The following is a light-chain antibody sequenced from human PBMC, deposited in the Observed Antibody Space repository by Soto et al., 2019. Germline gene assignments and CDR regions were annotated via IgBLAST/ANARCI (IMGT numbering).Light chain of an antibody. V-gene: IGKV3-11*01. J-gene: IGKJ2*01. Sequence: PGERATLSCRASQSVSSYLAWYQQKPGQAPRLLIYDASNRATGIPARFSGSGSGTDFTLTISSLEPEDFAVYYCQQRSNWPPNTFGQGTKLEIK. CDR3: QQRSNWPPNT. CDR2: DAS. CDR1: QSVSSY.